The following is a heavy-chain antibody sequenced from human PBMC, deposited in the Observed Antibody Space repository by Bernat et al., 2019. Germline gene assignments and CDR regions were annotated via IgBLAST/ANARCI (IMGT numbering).Heavy chain of an antibody. Sequence: QVQLVQSGAEVEKPGASVKVSCKASGYTFTIYGIAWVRQAPGQGLEWMGWISTYNGNTNYAQKLQGRVTMTTDTSTDTAYMELRRLTSDDTAVYYCARPMYSSSWPTEVRGGSDFDYWGQGTLVTVSS. CDR1: GYTFTIYG. J-gene: IGHJ4*02. V-gene: IGHV1-18*01. CDR3: ARPMYSSSWPTEVRGGSDFDY. D-gene: IGHD6-13*01. CDR2: ISTYNGNT.